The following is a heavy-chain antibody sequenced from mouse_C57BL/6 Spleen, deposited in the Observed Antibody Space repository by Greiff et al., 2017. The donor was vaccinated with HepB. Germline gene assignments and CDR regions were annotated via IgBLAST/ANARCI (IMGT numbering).Heavy chain of an antibody. J-gene: IGHJ3*01. CDR2: ISGGGGNT. V-gene: IGHV5-9*01. CDR1: GFTFSSYT. CDR3: ARQDIFAY. Sequence: EVMLVESGGGLVKPGGSLKLSCAASGFTFSSYTMSWVRQTPEKRLEWVATISGGGGNTYYPDSVKGRFTLSRDNAKNTLYLQMSSLRSEDTALYYCARQDIFAYWGQGTLVTVSA.